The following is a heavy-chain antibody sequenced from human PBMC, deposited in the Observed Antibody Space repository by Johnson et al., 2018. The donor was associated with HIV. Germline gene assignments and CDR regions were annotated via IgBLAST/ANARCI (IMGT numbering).Heavy chain of an antibody. CDR2: IRWNSGSI. CDR1: GFTFDDYA. CDR3: AKVLLPQDAFDI. D-gene: IGHD2-15*01. Sequence: VQLVESGGGLVQPGRSLRLSCAASGFTFDDYAMHWVRQAPGKGLEWVSGIRWNSGSIGYADSVKGRFTISRDNAKNSLYLQMNSLRAEDTALYYCAKVLLPQDAFDIWGQGTMVTVSS. J-gene: IGHJ3*02. V-gene: IGHV3-9*01.